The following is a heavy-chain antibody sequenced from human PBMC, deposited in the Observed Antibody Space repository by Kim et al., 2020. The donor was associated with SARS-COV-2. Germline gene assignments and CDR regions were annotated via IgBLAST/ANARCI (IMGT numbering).Heavy chain of an antibody. CDR3: ARIPYYYGSGSYYNDEDY. CDR1: GGSFSGYY. V-gene: IGHV4-34*01. Sequence: SETLSLTCAVYGGSFSGYYWSWIRQPPGKGLEWIGEINHSGSTNYNPSLKSRVTISVDTSKNQFSLKLSSVTAADTAVYYCARIPYYYGSGSYYNDEDYWGQGTLVTVSS. J-gene: IGHJ4*02. CDR2: INHSGST. D-gene: IGHD3-10*01.